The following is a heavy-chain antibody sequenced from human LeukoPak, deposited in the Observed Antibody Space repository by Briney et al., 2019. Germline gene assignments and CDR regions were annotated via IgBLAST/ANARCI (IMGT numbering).Heavy chain of an antibody. D-gene: IGHD2-8*01. CDR2: IFYSGST. CDR3: ARHEKVYGASFDY. Sequence: PSETLSLTCTVSGGSITSSSNWGWIRQPPGKGLDWVGSIFYSGSTFYSPSLKSRITISVDTSKNQYSLMLKSVTAADTAIYYCARHEKVYGASFDYWGQGTLVTVSS. V-gene: IGHV4-39*01. CDR1: GGSITSSSN. J-gene: IGHJ4*02.